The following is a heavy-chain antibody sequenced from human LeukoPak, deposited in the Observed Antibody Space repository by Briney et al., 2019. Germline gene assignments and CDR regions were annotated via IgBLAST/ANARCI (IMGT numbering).Heavy chain of an antibody. CDR1: GFTFSSYA. V-gene: IGHV3-66*01. D-gene: IGHD5-24*01. CDR3: AMDSAWLPLKFDY. J-gene: IGHJ4*02. CDR2: LYSGGST. Sequence: GGSLRLSCAASGFTFSSYAMSWVRQAPGKGLEWVSVLYSGGSTYYTDSVKGRFTISRDNSNNTLYLQMNNLRAEDTAVYYCAMDSAWLPLKFDYWGPGTLVAVST.